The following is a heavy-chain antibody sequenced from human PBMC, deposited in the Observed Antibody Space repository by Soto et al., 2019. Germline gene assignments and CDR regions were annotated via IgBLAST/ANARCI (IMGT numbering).Heavy chain of an antibody. CDR2: IWNDGNGY. CDR1: GFPFNNYG. CDR3: ARRQISPPTRGAASARGGMDV. V-gene: IGHV3-33*01. J-gene: IGHJ6*02. D-gene: IGHD6-13*01. Sequence: GGSLTLSCAASGFPFNNYGMHWVRQAPGKGLEWVAVIWNDGNGYYYANSVKGRFTISRDNSKNTLYLQMSSLRVEDTAVYYCARRQISPPTRGAASARGGMDVWGQGTTVTVSS.